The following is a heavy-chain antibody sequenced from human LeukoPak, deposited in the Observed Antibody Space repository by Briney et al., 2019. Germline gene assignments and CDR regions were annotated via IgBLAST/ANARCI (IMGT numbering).Heavy chain of an antibody. D-gene: IGHD2-15*01. CDR2: INPSGGST. V-gene: IGHV1-46*01. J-gene: IGHJ5*02. Sequence: GASVKVSCKASGYTFTSYYMHWVRQAPGQGLEWMGIINPSGGSTSYAQKFQGRVTMTRDTSTSTVYMELSSLRSEDTAVYYCARMGHCSGGSCVQPSRSLDPWGRGTLVTVSS. CDR1: GYTFTSYY. CDR3: ARMGHCSGGSCVQPSRSLDP.